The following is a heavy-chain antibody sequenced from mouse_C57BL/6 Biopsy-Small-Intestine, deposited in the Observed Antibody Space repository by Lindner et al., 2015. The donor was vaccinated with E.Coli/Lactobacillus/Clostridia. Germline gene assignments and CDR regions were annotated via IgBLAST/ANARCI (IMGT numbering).Heavy chain of an antibody. D-gene: IGHD2-4*01. J-gene: IGHJ3*01. CDR2: ISYDGSN. Sequence: VQLQESGPGLVKPSQSLSLTCSVTGYSITSGYYWNWIRQFPGNKLEWMGYISYDGSNNYNPSLKNRISITRDTSKNQFFLKLNSVTTEDTATYYCARGRDYDLFAYWGQGTLVTVSA. V-gene: IGHV3-6*01. CDR3: ARGRDYDLFAY. CDR1: GYSITSGYY.